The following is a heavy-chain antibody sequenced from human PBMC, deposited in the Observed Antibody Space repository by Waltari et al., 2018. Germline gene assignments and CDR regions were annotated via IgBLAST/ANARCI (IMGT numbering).Heavy chain of an antibody. V-gene: IGHV1-18*01. D-gene: IGHD2-8*01. CDR2: VSGDNGDT. Sequence: VQLVQSETEVKKPGASVMVSCKTSGYTFKSYAFSWVRQAPGQGLEWMGWVSGDNGDTFYAQNVQDRLTMTTETSTTTTYMGLRNLRSDDTAIYYCARVSTNNGPGDLDYWGQGTLVTVSA. CDR3: ARVSTNNGPGDLDY. CDR1: GYTFKSYA. J-gene: IGHJ4*02.